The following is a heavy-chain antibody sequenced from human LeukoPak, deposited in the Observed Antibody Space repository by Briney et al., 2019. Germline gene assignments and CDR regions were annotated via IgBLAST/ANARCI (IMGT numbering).Heavy chain of an antibody. CDR2: INSDASTT. CDR1: QFTLSNYW. Sequence: PGGSLRLPCAASQFTLSNYWMHWVRQTPGKGLVWVSFINSDASTTAYADSVKGRFTISRGNAKNTLYLQMNSLRVEDTAVYYCARDMNVNTAMDIWGQGTLVTVSS. CDR3: ARDMNVNTAMDI. D-gene: IGHD5-18*01. V-gene: IGHV3-74*01. J-gene: IGHJ3*02.